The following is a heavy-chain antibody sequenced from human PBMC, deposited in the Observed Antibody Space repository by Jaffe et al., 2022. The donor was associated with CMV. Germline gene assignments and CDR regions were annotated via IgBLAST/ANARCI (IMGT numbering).Heavy chain of an antibody. CDR2: IDPSDSYT. J-gene: IGHJ5*02. D-gene: IGHD3-22*01. CDR3: ARHRGSGYYKEWFDP. V-gene: IGHV5-10-1*03. Sequence: EVQLVQSGAEVKKPGESLRISCKGSGYSFTSYWISWVRQMPGKGLEWMGRIDPSDSYTNYSPSFQGHVTISADKSISTAYLQWSSLKASDTAMYYCARHRGSGYYKEWFDPWGQGTLVTVSS. CDR1: GYSFTSYW.